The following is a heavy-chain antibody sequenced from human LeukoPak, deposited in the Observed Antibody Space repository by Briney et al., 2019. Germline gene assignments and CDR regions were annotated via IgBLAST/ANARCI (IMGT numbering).Heavy chain of an antibody. CDR1: GGSFSGYY. D-gene: IGHD2-2*01. CDR2: INHSGST. J-gene: IGHJ6*02. Sequence: PSETLSLTCAVYGGSFSGYYWSWIRQPPGKGLEWIGEINHSGSTNYNPSLKSRVTISVDTSKNQFSLKLSSVTAADTAVYYCARDRVVPAAMALNGYYYYGMDVWGQGTTVTVSS. V-gene: IGHV4-34*09. CDR3: ARDRVVPAAMALNGYYYYGMDV.